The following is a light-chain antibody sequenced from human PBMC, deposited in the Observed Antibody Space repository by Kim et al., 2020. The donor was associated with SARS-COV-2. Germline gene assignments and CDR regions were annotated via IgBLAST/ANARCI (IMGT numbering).Light chain of an antibody. CDR1: QSVSSS. CDR2: GSS. J-gene: IGKJ2*01. CDR3: QQYKKWPYT. V-gene: IGKV3-15*01. Sequence: SVSPGERATLSCRASQSVSSSLAWYQQKPGQAPRLLIYGSSTRATGIPDRFSGSGSGTEFTLTISSLQSEDFAVYYCQQYKKWPYTFGQGTKLEI.